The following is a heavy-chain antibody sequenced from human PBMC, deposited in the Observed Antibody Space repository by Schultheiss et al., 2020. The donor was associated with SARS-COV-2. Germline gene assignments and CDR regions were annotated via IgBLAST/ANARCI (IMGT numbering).Heavy chain of an antibody. J-gene: IGHJ4*02. D-gene: IGHD3-22*01. CDR3: AREALDSSGYYLYYFDY. V-gene: IGHV3-48*01. Sequence: GGSLRLSCTDSGFTFSDENMNWVRQAPGKGLEWLAYIDRWSRVITYGDSVKGRFTITRDNAKKSLYLQMHSLRAGDTAVYYCAREALDSSGYYLYYFDYWGQGTLVTVSS. CDR2: IDRWSRVI. CDR1: GFTFSDEN.